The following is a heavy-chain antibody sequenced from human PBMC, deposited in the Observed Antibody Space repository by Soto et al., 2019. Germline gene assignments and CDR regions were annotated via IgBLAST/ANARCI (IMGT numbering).Heavy chain of an antibody. D-gene: IGHD3-3*01. Sequence: PSETLSLTCTVSGGSISSGDYYWSWIRQPPGKGLEWIGYIYYSGSTYYNPSLKSRVTISVDTSKNQFSLKLSSVTAADTAVYYCARAATDFWIGYYTDSKHTKTTNNWFDPWGQGTLVTVSS. J-gene: IGHJ5*02. CDR1: GGSISSGDYY. CDR2: IYYSGST. V-gene: IGHV4-30-4*01. CDR3: ARAATDFWIGYYTDSKHTKTTNNWFDP.